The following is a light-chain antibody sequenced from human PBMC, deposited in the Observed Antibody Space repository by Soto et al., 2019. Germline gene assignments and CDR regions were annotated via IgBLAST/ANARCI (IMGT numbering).Light chain of an antibody. J-gene: IGKJ1*01. CDR1: QSISTW. V-gene: IGKV1-5*01. Sequence: DIQMTQSPSTLSASVGDRVTITCRASQSISTWVALYERKRGKAPKLLIYGASSVESVVPSVFSGSGSGPAFTLTISRLQPEDFAVYYCQQYNNWPRTFGPATKV. CDR2: GAS. CDR3: QQYNNWPRT.